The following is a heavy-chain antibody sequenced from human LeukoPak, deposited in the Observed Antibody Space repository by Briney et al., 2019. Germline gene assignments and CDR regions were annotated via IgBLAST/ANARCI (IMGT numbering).Heavy chain of an antibody. V-gene: IGHV3-7*01. J-gene: IGHJ4*02. CDR3: VRDRGYCSGGTCYALWDY. D-gene: IGHD2-15*01. Sequence: GGSLRLSCAASGFTFSNYWMTWVRQAPGKGLEWVAHIKEDGGEKHYVDPVKGRFTISRDNAKNSLYLQMNSLRAEDTAMYYCVRDRGYCSGGTCYALWDYWGQGTLVTVSS. CDR2: IKEDGGEK. CDR1: GFTFSNYW.